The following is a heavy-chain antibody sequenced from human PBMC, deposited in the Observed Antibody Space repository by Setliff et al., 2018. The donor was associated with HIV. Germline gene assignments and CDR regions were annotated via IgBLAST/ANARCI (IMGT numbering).Heavy chain of an antibody. V-gene: IGHV3-23*01. J-gene: IGHJ4*02. CDR1: GFTFSTYS. CDR2: ISGPGGNT. Sequence: PGGSLRLSCVASGFTFSTYSMSWVRQAPGKGLEWVSGISGPGGNTYYADSVKGRFTISRDNSENTLQLHMSSLRAEDTAMYYCAKSQTSPPRYYFDYWGQGILVTVSS. CDR3: AKSQTSPPRYYFDY.